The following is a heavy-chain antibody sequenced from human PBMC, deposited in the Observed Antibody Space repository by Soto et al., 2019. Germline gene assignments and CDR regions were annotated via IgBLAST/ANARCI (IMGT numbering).Heavy chain of an antibody. V-gene: IGHV1-18*01. D-gene: IGHD2-2*01. Sequence: ASVKVSCKASGYTFTSYGISWVRQAPGQGLEWMGWISAYNGNTNYAQKLQGRVTMTTDTSTSTAYMELRSLRSDDTAVYYCARDPKYQLLNRGYYYYGMDVWGQGTTVTVSS. CDR1: GYTFTSYG. CDR2: ISAYNGNT. CDR3: ARDPKYQLLNRGYYYYGMDV. J-gene: IGHJ6*02.